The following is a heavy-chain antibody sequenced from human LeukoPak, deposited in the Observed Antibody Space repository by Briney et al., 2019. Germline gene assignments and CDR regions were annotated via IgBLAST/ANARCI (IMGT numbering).Heavy chain of an antibody. D-gene: IGHD2-2*01. CDR1: GGPISSYY. CDR2: IYYSGST. V-gene: IGHV4-59*07. CDR3: ARGEYCSSTSCHPYYYYYYMDV. J-gene: IGHJ6*03. Sequence: PSDTLSLTCTVSGGPISSYYGIWIPQPPGKGLEGMGYIYYSGSTNYNHSLKRRVTISVYTSKSQFSLKLSSVTAADTAVYYCARGEYCSSTSCHPYYYYYYMDVWGKGTTVTVSS.